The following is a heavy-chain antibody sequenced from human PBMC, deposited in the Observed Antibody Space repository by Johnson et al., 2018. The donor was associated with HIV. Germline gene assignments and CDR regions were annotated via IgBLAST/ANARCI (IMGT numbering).Heavy chain of an antibody. Sequence: EVQLVESGGGLVQPGGSLRLSCTASGFSFSSYCMSWVRQAPGKGLEWVANIKQDGSDKYYVDSVKGRFTISRDNAKNSLVLQMNSLRAEDTAVYFCARDGSSWITGKFDAFDIWGQGTMVTVSS. D-gene: IGHD6-13*01. CDR3: ARDGSSWITGKFDAFDI. J-gene: IGHJ3*02. CDR2: IKQDGSDK. CDR1: GFSFSSYC. V-gene: IGHV3-7*01.